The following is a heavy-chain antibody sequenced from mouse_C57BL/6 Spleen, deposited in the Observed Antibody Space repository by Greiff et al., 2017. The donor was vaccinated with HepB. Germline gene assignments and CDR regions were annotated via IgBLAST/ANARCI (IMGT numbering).Heavy chain of an antibody. CDR3: ARDGGSKAPYFDY. CDR1: GFTFSSYA. D-gene: IGHD1-1*01. V-gene: IGHV5-4*01. J-gene: IGHJ2*01. Sequence: EVKLMESGGGLVKPGGSLKLSCAASGFTFSSYAMSWVRQTPEKRLEWVATISDGGSYTYYPDNVKGRFTISRDNAKNNLYLQMSHLKSEDTAMYYCARDGGSKAPYFDYWGQGTTLTVSS. CDR2: ISDGGSYT.